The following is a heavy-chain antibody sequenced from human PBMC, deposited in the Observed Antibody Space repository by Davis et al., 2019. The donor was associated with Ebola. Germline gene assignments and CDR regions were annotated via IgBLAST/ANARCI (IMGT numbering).Heavy chain of an antibody. CDR1: GFTFSSYW. V-gene: IGHV3-23*01. CDR2: ISGSGGST. J-gene: IGHJ4*02. D-gene: IGHD4-11*01. CDR3: AKVWTPTTVSRNDY. Sequence: GESLKISCAASGFTFSSYWMSWVRQAPGKGLEWVSAISGSGGSTYYADSVKGRFTISRDNSKNTLYLQMNSLRAEDTAVYYCAKVWTPTTVSRNDYWGQGTLVTVSS.